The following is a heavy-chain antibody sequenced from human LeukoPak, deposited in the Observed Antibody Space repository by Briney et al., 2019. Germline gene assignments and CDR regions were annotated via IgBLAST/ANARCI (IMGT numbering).Heavy chain of an antibody. CDR3: ARESQSGWLQLGGFDY. Sequence: GASVKVSCKASGYTFTGYYMHWVRQAPGQGLEWMGIINPSGGSTSYAQKFQGRVTMTRDTSTSTVYMELSSLRSEDTAVYYCARESQSGWLQLGGFDYWGQGTLVTVSS. J-gene: IGHJ4*02. V-gene: IGHV1-46*01. D-gene: IGHD5-24*01. CDR1: GYTFTGYY. CDR2: INPSGGST.